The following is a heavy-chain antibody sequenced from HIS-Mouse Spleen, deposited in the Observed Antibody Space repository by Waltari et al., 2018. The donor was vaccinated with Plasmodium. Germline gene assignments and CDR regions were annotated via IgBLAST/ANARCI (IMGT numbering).Heavy chain of an antibody. Sequence: EVQLVESGGGLVQPGGYRRLSWAAPGLPFSRYWMSWVRQAPGKGLEWVANIKQDGSEKYYVDSVKGRFTISRDNAKNSLYLQMNSLRAEDTAVYYCASSWYWYFDLWGRGTLVTVSS. CDR3: ASSWYWYFDL. D-gene: IGHD6-13*01. CDR1: GLPFSRYW. V-gene: IGHV3-7*01. J-gene: IGHJ2*01. CDR2: IKQDGSEK.